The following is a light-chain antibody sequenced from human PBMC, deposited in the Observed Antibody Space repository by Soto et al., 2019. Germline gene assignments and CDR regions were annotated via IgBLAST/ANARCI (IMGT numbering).Light chain of an antibody. J-gene: IGKJ1*01. Sequence: DIQMTQSPSTLSASVGDRVTITCRASQTISTNLAWYQQKPGRAPKLLIYDASGLEGGVPSRFSGSGSGTEFTLSISSLQPDDFATYDCQQYGSYSSWTFGQGTKVDI. CDR2: DAS. CDR1: QTISTN. CDR3: QQYGSYSSWT. V-gene: IGKV1-5*01.